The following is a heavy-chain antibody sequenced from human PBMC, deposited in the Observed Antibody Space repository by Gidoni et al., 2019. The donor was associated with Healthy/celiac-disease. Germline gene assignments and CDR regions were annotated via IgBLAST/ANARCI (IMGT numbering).Heavy chain of an antibody. J-gene: IGHJ4*02. D-gene: IGHD1-26*01. CDR3: AKDQRLGATGTSFDY. V-gene: IGHV3-23*01. Sequence: EVQLLESGGGLVQPGGSLRLSCAASGFTFSSYAMRWVRQAPGKGLEWVSAIGGSGGSTYYADSVKGRFTISRDNSKNTLYLQMNSLRAEDTAVYYCAKDQRLGATGTSFDYWGQGTLVTVSS. CDR1: GFTFSSYA. CDR2: IGGSGGST.